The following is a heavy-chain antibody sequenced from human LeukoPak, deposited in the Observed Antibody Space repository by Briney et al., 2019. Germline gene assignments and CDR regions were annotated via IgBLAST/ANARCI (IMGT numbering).Heavy chain of an antibody. J-gene: IGHJ4*02. Sequence: GGSLRLSCAASGFTFTRYSMNWVRQPPGKGLEWVSSISNSGSYIFYAQSVEGRFIISRDNAKNSHYLQMNSLRVDDTAVYFCARGTYRSSSPSIGMPYYLDYWGQGILVTVSS. V-gene: IGHV3-21*01. CDR3: ARGTYRSSSPSIGMPYYLDY. D-gene: IGHD6-6*01. CDR1: GFTFTRYS. CDR2: ISNSGSYI.